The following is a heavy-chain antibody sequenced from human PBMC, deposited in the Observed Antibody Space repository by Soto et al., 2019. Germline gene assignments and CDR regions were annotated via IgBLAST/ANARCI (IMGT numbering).Heavy chain of an antibody. CDR1: GYAFTTYG. J-gene: IGHJ4*02. D-gene: IGHD6-6*01. Sequence: QVHLVQSGAEVKKPGASVKVSCKGSGYAFTTYGITWVRQAPGQGLEWMGWISAHNGNPNYAQKLQGRVTVTSDTSTSTAYMELRSLRSDDSAVYYCARGRDGDYWGQGALVTVSS. CDR3: ARGRDGDY. V-gene: IGHV1-18*01. CDR2: ISAHNGNP.